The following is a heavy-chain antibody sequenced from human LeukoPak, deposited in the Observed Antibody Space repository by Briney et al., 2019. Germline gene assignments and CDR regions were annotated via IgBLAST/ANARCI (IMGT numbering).Heavy chain of an antibody. Sequence: SETLSLTCTVSGGPISSSSYYWGWIRQPPGKGLEWIGSIYYSGSTYYNPSLKSRVTISVDTSKNQFSLKLSSVTAADTAVYYCATSGGVHAIQNWFDPWGQGTLVTVSS. CDR1: GGPISSSSYY. J-gene: IGHJ5*02. D-gene: IGHD2-8*01. CDR3: ATSGGVHAIQNWFDP. CDR2: IYYSGST. V-gene: IGHV4-39*01.